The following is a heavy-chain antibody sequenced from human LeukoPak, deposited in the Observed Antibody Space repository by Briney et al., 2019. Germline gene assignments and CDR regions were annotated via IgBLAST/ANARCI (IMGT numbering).Heavy chain of an antibody. D-gene: IGHD1-26*01. CDR3: ARPSHMGYYFDY. CDR2: ISSSGRTI. J-gene: IGHJ4*02. CDR1: GFSFSSYE. Sequence: PGGSLRLSCAASGFSFSSYEMNWVAQAPGKGLVWVSYISSSGRTIYYADSVKGRFTISRDNAKNSLYLQMNSLRVEDTAVYYCARPSHMGYYFDYWGQGTLVTVSS. V-gene: IGHV3-48*03.